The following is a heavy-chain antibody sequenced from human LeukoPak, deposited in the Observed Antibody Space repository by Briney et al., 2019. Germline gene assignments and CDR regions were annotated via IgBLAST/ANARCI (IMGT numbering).Heavy chain of an antibody. J-gene: IGHJ5*02. CDR1: GYTFTSYG. D-gene: IGHD1-26*01. V-gene: IGHV1-18*01. Sequence: GASVKVSCKASGYTFTSYGISWVRQAPGQGLEWMGWISAYNGNTNYAQKFQGRVTMTRDMSTSTVYMELSSLRSEDTAVYYCAIVGATYWFDPWGQGTLVTVSS. CDR2: ISAYNGNT. CDR3: AIVGATYWFDP.